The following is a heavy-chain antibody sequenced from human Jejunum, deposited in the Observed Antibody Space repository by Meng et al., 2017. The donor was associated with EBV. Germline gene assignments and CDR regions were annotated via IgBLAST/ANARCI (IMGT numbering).Heavy chain of an antibody. J-gene: IGHJ4*02. CDR2: TYYRSKWGD. CDR3: ARDFLWAFDY. CDR1: GDSISNNGAS. Sequence: VPLKQPGSRLVDPPPTLSLTSAITGDSISNNGASWNWIRQSPSRGLEWLGRTYYRSKWGDDYAESVKSRITINPDTSKNQFSLQLNSVTPEDTAVYFCARDFLWAFDYWGQGTLVTVSS. V-gene: IGHV6-1*01. D-gene: IGHD2/OR15-2a*01.